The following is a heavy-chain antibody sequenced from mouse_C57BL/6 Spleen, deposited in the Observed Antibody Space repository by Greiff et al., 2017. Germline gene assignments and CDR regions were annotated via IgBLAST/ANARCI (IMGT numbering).Heavy chain of an antibody. V-gene: IGHV6-3*01. D-gene: IGHD1-1*01. Sequence: EVKVEESGGGLVQPGGSMKLSCVASGFTFSNYWMNWVRQSPEKGLEWVAQIRLKSDNYATHYAESVKGRFTISRDDSKSSVYLQMNNLRAEDTGVYYCAAGSSYGYFDVWGTEATGTVSS. CDR1: GFTFSNYW. J-gene: IGHJ1*03. CDR3: AAGSSYGYFDV. CDR2: IRLKSDNYAT.